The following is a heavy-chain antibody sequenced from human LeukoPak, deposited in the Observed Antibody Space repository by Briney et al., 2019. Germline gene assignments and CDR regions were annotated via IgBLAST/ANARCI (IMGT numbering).Heavy chain of an antibody. D-gene: IGHD4-17*01. CDR1: GYTFTGYY. CDR2: INPNSGGT. CDR3: ARVLNDYGARDDY. V-gene: IGHV1-2*02. Sequence: ASVKVSCKASGYTFTGYYLHWVRQAPGQGLEWMGWINPNSGGTNYAQKFQGRVTITADKSTSSAYMELSSLRSEDTAVYYCARVLNDYGARDDYWGQGTLVTASS. J-gene: IGHJ4*02.